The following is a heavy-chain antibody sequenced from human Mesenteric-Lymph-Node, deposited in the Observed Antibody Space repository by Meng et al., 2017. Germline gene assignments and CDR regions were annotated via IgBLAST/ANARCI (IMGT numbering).Heavy chain of an antibody. Sequence: QVQLVQSGAEVKKPGASVKVSCKASGYNFNGYYTHWVRQAPGQGPEWMGRITPYSGATSYAQRFLGRVTMTRDTSISTAYMELRRLSSDDTAVYYCARGKGLTDWGQGTLVTVSS. CDR3: ARGKGLTD. J-gene: IGHJ4*02. CDR2: ITPYSGAT. D-gene: IGHD1-14*01. CDR1: GYNFNGYY. V-gene: IGHV1-2*06.